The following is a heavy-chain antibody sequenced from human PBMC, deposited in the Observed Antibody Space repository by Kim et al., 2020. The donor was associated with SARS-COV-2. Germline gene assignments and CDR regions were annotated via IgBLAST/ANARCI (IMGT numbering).Heavy chain of an antibody. J-gene: IGHJ4*02. CDR3: AAPKAAAGGGYFDY. Sequence: SETLSLTCTVSGGSISSSSYYWGWIRQPPGKGLEWIGSIYYSGSTYYNPSLKSRVTISVDTSKNQFSLKLSSVTAADTAVYYCAAPKAAAGGGYFDYWGQGTLVTVSS. V-gene: IGHV4-39*01. D-gene: IGHD6-13*01. CDR2: IYYSGST. CDR1: GGSISSSSYY.